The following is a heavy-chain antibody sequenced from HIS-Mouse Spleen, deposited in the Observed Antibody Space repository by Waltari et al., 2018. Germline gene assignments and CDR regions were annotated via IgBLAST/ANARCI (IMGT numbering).Heavy chain of an antibody. V-gene: IGHV4-39*01. CDR3: ARKRTASGWFDP. Sequence: QLQLQESGPGLVKPSENLSLTCTVSGGSISSSSYYWGWIRQPPGKGLEWIGSIYYRGSTYYNPSLKSRVTISVDTSKNQFSLKLSSVTAADTAVYYCARKRTASGWFDPWGQGTLVTVSS. D-gene: IGHD2-21*02. J-gene: IGHJ5*02. CDR2: IYYRGST. CDR1: GGSISSSSYY.